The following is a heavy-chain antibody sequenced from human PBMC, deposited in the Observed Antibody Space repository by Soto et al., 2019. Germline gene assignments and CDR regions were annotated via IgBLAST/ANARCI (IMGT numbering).Heavy chain of an antibody. CDR3: ARGGAVGNGYNGAFDI. V-gene: IGHV1-46*01. D-gene: IGHD5-12*01. CDR1: GYTFTSYY. CDR2: INPSGGST. J-gene: IGHJ3*02. Sequence: ASVKVSCKASGYTFTSYYMHWVRQAPGQGLEWMGIINPSGGSTSYAQKFQGRVTMTRDTSTSTVYMELSSLRSEDTAVYYCARGGAVGNGYNGAFDIWGQGTMVTVSS.